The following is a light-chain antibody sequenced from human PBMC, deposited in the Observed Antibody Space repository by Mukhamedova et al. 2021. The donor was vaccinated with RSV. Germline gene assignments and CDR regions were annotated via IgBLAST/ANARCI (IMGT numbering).Light chain of an antibody. V-gene: IGLV3-1*01. CDR3: QAWDSSTYV. J-gene: IGLJ1*01. Sequence: QDSKRPSGIPERFSGSNSGNTATLTISGTQAKDEADYYCQAWDSSTYVFGTGTKVTVL. CDR2: QDS.